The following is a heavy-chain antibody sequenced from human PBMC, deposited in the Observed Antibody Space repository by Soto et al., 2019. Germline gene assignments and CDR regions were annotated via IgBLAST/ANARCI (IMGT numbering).Heavy chain of an antibody. D-gene: IGHD6-19*01. CDR2: IYHSGST. Sequence: SETLSLTFAVSGYSISSGYYWGWIRQPPGKGLEWIGSIYHSGSTYYNRSLKSRVTISVDTSKNQFSLKLSSVTAADTAVYYCARWRSSGWHYYFDHWGQGTLVTVSS. CDR1: GYSISSGYY. V-gene: IGHV4-38-2*01. J-gene: IGHJ4*02. CDR3: ARWRSSGWHYYFDH.